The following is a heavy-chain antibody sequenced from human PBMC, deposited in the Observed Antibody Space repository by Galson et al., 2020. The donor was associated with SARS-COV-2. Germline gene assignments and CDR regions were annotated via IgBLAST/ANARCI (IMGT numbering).Heavy chain of an antibody. CDR3: ARHEVTMIVVVIRSGGFDY. D-gene: IGHD3-22*01. J-gene: IGHJ4*02. CDR2: IYHSGST. Sequence: SETLSLTCAVSGYSISSGYYWGWIRQPPGKGLEWIGSIYHSGSTYYNPSLKSRVTISVDTSKNQFSLKLSSVTAADPAVYYCARHEVTMIVVVIRSGGFDYWGQGTLVTVSS. CDR1: GYSISSGYY. V-gene: IGHV4-38-2*01.